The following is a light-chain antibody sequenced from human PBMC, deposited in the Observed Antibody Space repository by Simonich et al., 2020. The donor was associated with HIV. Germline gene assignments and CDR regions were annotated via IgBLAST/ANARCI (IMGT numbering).Light chain of an antibody. J-gene: IGKJ3*01. V-gene: IGKV4-1*01. CDR1: QSVLYSSNNKNY. CDR3: QHYYSTPFT. CDR2: WAP. Sequence: DIVMTQSPDSLAVSLGERATINCKSSQSVLYSSNNKNYLAWYQQKPGQPPKLLIYWAPTRESGVPDRFSGSGSGTDFTLTISSLQAEDVAVYYCQHYYSTPFTFGPGTKVAIK.